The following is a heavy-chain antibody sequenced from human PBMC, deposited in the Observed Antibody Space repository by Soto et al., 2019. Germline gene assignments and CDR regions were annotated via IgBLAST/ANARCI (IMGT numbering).Heavy chain of an antibody. V-gene: IGHV4-34*01. D-gene: IGHD4-4*01. CDR1: GGSFSGYY. J-gene: IGHJ4*02. Sequence: SETLSLTCSVYGGSFSGYYWSWIRQPPGKWLEWIGEINHSGSTNYNPSLKSRVTISVDTSKNQFSLKLSSVTAADTAVYYCASGTVTTTDYWGQGTLVTVSS. CDR3: ASGTVTTTDY. CDR2: INHSGST.